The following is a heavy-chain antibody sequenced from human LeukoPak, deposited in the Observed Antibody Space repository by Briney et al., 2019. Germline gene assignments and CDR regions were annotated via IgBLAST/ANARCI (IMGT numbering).Heavy chain of an antibody. V-gene: IGHV3-7*01. CDR2: IKTDGSQI. CDR1: GFTFSSYW. J-gene: IGHJ3*02. D-gene: IGHD3-22*01. CDR3: ARAGVNYDSSGYFPDDAFDI. Sequence: PGGSLRLSCVASGFTFSSYWVTWVRQAPGKGLEWVANIKTDGSQIYYVDSVKGRFTISRDNAKNSLYLQMNSLRAEDTAVYYCARAGVNYDSSGYFPDDAFDIWGQGTMVTVSP.